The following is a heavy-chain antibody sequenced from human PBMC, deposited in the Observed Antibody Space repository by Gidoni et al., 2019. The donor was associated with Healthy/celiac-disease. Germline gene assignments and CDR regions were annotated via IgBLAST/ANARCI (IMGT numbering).Heavy chain of an antibody. CDR3: TRHMAVAGTRYFDL. CDR1: GFTFSGSA. D-gene: IGHD6-19*01. Sequence: EVQLVESGGGLVQPGGSLKLSCAASGFTFSGSAMHWVRQASVKGLEWVGRIRSKANSYATAYAASVKGRFTISRDDSKNTAYLQMNSLKTEDTAVYYCTRHMAVAGTRYFDLWGRGTLVTVSS. J-gene: IGHJ2*01. V-gene: IGHV3-73*01. CDR2: IRSKANSYAT.